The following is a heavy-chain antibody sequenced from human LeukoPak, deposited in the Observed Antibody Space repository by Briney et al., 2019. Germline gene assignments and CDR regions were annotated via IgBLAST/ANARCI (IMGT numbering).Heavy chain of an antibody. V-gene: IGHV3-11*01. CDR2: ISSSGSTI. J-gene: IGHJ5*02. Sequence: PGGSLRLSCAASGLTFSDYYMSWIRQAPGKGPEWVSYISSSGSTIYYADSVKGRFTISRDNAKKSLYLQMNSLRAEDTAVYYCARTYYDFWSGYYTGFWFDPWGQGTLVTVSS. D-gene: IGHD3-3*01. CDR1: GLTFSDYY. CDR3: ARTYYDFWSGYYTGFWFDP.